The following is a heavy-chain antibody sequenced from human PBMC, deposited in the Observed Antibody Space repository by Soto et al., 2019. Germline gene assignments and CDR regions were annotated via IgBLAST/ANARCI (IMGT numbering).Heavy chain of an antibody. CDR2: IYYSGNT. V-gene: IGHV4-59*01. CDR1: GGSISNYY. J-gene: IGHJ4*02. Sequence: QVQLQESGPGLVKPSETLSLTCRVSGGSISNYYWSWIRQPPGKGLEWIGYIYYSGNTNYNPSHKSRVTISVDTSKDQFSLKLSSVTAADTVVYYCAREGYDTRGYDYFFVWGQGTLVTVSS. CDR3: AREGYDTRGYDYFFV. D-gene: IGHD3-22*01.